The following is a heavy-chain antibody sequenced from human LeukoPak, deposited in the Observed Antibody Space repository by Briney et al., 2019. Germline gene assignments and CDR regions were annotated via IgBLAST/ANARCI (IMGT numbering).Heavy chain of an antibody. CDR1: GFTVSSNS. Sequence: GGSLRLSCTVSGFTVSSNSMSWVRQAPGKGLEWVAFIRYDGSNKYYADSVKGRFTISRDNSKNTLYLQMNSLRAEDTAVYYCAKDVNWNADAFDIWGQGTMVTVSS. J-gene: IGHJ3*02. V-gene: IGHV3-30*02. CDR2: IRYDGSNK. CDR3: AKDVNWNADAFDI. D-gene: IGHD1-1*01.